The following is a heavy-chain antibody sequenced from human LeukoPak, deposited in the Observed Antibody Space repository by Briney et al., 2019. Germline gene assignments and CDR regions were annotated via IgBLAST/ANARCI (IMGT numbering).Heavy chain of an antibody. J-gene: IGHJ4*02. V-gene: IGHV3-9*01. Sequence: GGSLRLSCAASGFTFDDYAMHWVRQAPGKGLEWVSGISWNSGSIGYADSVKGRFTISRDNAKNSLYLQMNSLRAGDTALYYCAKGVSSGWNNFDYWGQGTLVTVSS. CDR1: GFTFDDYA. D-gene: IGHD6-19*01. CDR2: ISWNSGSI. CDR3: AKGVSSGWNNFDY.